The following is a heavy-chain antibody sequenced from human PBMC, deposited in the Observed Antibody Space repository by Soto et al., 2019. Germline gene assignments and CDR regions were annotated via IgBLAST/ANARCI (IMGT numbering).Heavy chain of an antibody. Sequence: SGPTLVNPTQTLTLTCTFSGFSLSTSGVGVGWIRQPPGKALEWLALIYWNDDKRYSPSLKSRLTITKDTSKNQVVLTMTNMDPVDTATYYCAHRLGTYYYDSSGYFSGLYNWLDRWGQGTLVTVSS. CDR3: AHRLGTYYYDSSGYFSGLYNWLDR. CDR1: GFSLSTSGVG. J-gene: IGHJ5*02. D-gene: IGHD3-22*01. CDR2: IYWNDDK. V-gene: IGHV2-5*01.